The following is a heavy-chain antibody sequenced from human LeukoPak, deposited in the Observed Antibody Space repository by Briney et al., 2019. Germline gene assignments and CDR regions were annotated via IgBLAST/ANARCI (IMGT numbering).Heavy chain of an antibody. V-gene: IGHV3-23*01. J-gene: IGHJ4*02. CDR1: GFTFSSYW. Sequence: PRGSLRLSCAASGFTFSSYWMSWVRQAPGKGLEWVSAISGSGGSTYYADSVKGRFTISRDNSKNTLYLQMNSLRAEDTAVYYCAEGYYSVSDYWGQGALVTVSS. D-gene: IGHD3-22*01. CDR2: ISGSGGST. CDR3: AEGYYSVSDY.